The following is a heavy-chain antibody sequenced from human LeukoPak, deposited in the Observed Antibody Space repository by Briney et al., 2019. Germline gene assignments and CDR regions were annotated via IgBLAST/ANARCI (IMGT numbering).Heavy chain of an antibody. CDR1: GFTFSSYA. Sequence: RTGGSLRLSCAASGFTFSSYAMSWVRQAPGKGLEWVSVISGSGDITYYADSVKGRFTISRDNSKNTLYLQMNSLRAEDTAVYYCSSTTSDGFDYWGQGTLVTVSS. CDR2: ISGSGDIT. D-gene: IGHD5/OR15-5a*01. V-gene: IGHV3-23*01. CDR3: SSTTSDGFDY. J-gene: IGHJ4*02.